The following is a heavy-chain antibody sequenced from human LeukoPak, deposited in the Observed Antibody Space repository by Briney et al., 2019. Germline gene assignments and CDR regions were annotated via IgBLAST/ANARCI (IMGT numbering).Heavy chain of an antibody. CDR2: IYYSGST. Sequence: SETLSLTCTVSGGSISSSSYYWGWICQPPGKGLEWIGSIYYSGSTYYNPSLKSRVTISVDTSKNQFSLKLSSVTAADTAVYYCARRDDITGAFDIWGQGTMVTVSS. CDR3: ARRDDITGAFDI. CDR1: GGSISSSSYY. V-gene: IGHV4-39*01. J-gene: IGHJ3*02. D-gene: IGHD3-9*01.